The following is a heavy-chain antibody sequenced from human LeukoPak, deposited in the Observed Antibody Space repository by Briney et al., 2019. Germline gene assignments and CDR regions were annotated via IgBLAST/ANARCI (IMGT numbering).Heavy chain of an antibody. D-gene: IGHD5-18*01. CDR3: ARGSGYSYGADFDY. CDR2: ISSSSYI. Sequence: PGGSLRLSCAASGFTFSSYSMNWVRQAPGKGLEWVSSISSSSYIYYADSVKGRFTISRDNAKNSLYLQMNSLRAEDTAVYYCARGSGYSYGADFDYWGQGTLVTVSS. CDR1: GFTFSSYS. J-gene: IGHJ4*02. V-gene: IGHV3-21*01.